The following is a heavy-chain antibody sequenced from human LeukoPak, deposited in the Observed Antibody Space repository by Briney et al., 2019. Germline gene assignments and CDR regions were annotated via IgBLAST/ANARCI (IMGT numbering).Heavy chain of an antibody. CDR1: GGSISSGSYY. D-gene: IGHD3-22*01. CDR2: IYTSGST. J-gene: IGHJ5*02. Sequence: SQTLSLTCTVSGGSISSGSYYWSWIRQPAGKGLEWIGRIYTSGSTNYNPSLKSRVTISVDTSKNQFSLKLSSVTAADTAVYYCARGDRWLPLDPWGQGTLVTVSS. CDR3: ARGDRWLPLDP. V-gene: IGHV4-61*02.